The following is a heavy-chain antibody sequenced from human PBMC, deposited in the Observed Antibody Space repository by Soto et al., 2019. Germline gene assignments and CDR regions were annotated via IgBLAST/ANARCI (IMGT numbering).Heavy chain of an antibody. Sequence: PGGSLRLSWSASGFTFSMFSMHWVRQAPGKGLEYVSGISSNGDSTYYADSVKGRFTISRDNSKNTLYLQMSSLRAVDTAVYYCVHPRSTVQIPPTWGQGTLVTVSS. CDR1: GFTFSMFS. D-gene: IGHD4-17*01. J-gene: IGHJ5*02. CDR3: VHPRSTVQIPPT. V-gene: IGHV3-64D*06. CDR2: ISSNGDST.